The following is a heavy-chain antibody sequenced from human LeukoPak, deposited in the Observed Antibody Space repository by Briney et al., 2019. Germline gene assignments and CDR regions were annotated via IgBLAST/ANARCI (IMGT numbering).Heavy chain of an antibody. Sequence: PSATLSLTCTVSGGSINSDYWSWIRRSPGKGLEWIGYIYHSGTTVYNPSFKTRLTISLDTSKNQFSLNLNAVTAADTAVYFCARYSSGFDLWGQGTMVTVSS. D-gene: IGHD3-3*01. J-gene: IGHJ3*01. CDR3: ARYSSGFDL. CDR2: IYHSGTT. V-gene: IGHV4-59*01. CDR1: GGSINSDY.